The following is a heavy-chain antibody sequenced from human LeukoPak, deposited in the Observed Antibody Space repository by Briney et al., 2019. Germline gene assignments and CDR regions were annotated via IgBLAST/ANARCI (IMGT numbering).Heavy chain of an antibody. Sequence: PGRSLRLSCAASGFTFSSYAMHWVRQAPGKGLEWVAVMSYDGSNKYYADSVKGRFTISRDNSKNTLYLQMNSLRAEDTAVYYCARTTSSGWYYFDYWGQGTLVTVSS. CDR2: MSYDGSNK. CDR1: GFTFSSYA. J-gene: IGHJ4*02. CDR3: ARTTSSGWYYFDY. V-gene: IGHV3-30-3*01. D-gene: IGHD6-19*01.